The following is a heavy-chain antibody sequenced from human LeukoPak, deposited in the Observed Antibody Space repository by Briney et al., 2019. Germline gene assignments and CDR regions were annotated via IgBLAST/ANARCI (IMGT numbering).Heavy chain of an antibody. Sequence: PLETLSLTCSVSGGSISSGGYYWSWIRQHPGKGLEWIGYIYYSGSTYYNPSLKSRVTISVDTSKNQFSLKLTSVTVADTAVYYCASGGRGWGPFDYWGQGTLVTVSS. CDR3: ASGGRGWGPFDY. D-gene: IGHD3-16*01. V-gene: IGHV4-31*03. CDR2: IYYSGST. CDR1: GGSISSGGYY. J-gene: IGHJ4*02.